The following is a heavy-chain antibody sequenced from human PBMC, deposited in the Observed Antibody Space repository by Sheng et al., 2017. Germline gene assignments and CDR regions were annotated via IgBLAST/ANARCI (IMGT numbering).Heavy chain of an antibody. CDR2: IIPILGIA. V-gene: IGHV1-69*04. Sequence: QVQLVQSGAEVKKPGSSVKVSCKASGGTFSSYAISWVRQAPGQGLEWMGGIIPILGIANYAQKFQGRVTITADKSTSTAYMELSSLRSEDTAVYYCARDRGTRRDGYSPSDYWGQGTLVTVSS. D-gene: IGHD5-18*01. J-gene: IGHJ4*02. CDR3: ARDRGTRRDGYSPSDY. CDR1: GGTFSSYA.